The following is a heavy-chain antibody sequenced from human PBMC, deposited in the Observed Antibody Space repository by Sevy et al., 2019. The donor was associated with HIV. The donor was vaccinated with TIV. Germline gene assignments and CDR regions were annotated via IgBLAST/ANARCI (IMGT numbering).Heavy chain of an antibody. J-gene: IGHJ4*02. CDR3: ARETSCGGACYHFDY. CDR1: GFTFDDYG. D-gene: IGHD2-21*02. V-gene: IGHV3-20*04. CDR2: IIWNGGSK. Sequence: GGSLRLSCVASGFTFDDYGMSWVRQVPGKGLEWVSSIIWNGGSKTYADSVKGRFIISRDNGKNSLYLQMNSLRAEDTALYFCARETSCGGACYHFDYWGQGTLVTVSS.